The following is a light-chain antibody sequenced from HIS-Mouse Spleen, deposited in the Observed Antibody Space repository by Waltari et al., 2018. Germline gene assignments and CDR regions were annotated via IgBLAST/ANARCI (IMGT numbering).Light chain of an antibody. CDR3: QKYNSAPPGLT. Sequence: DIQMTQSPSSLSASVGDRVTITCRASQGISNYLAWYQQKPGKVPKLLIYAASTLQSGVPSRFSGSGSGTDFTLNISSLQPEDVATYYCQKYNSAPPGLTFGGGTKVEIK. CDR2: AAS. CDR1: QGISNY. J-gene: IGKJ4*01. V-gene: IGKV1-27*01.